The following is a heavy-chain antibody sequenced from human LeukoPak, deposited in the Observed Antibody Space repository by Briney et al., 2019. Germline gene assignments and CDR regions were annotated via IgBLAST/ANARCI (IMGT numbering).Heavy chain of an antibody. Sequence: SETLSLTCTVSGGSISSGGYYWSWIRQPPGKGLEWIGYIYHSGSTYYNPSLKSRVTISVDRSKNQFSLKLSSVTAADTAVYYCARDSIAAAGTSWGQGTLVTVSS. V-gene: IGHV4-30-2*01. CDR1: GGSISSGGYY. J-gene: IGHJ4*02. CDR3: ARDSIAAAGTS. D-gene: IGHD6-13*01. CDR2: IYHSGST.